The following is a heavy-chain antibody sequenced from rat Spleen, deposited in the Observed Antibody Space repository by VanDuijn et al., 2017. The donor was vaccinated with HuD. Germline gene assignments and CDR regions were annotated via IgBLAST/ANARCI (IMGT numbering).Heavy chain of an antibody. CDR3: ARAPGNGYVMDA. D-gene: IGHD5-1*01. Sequence: QVQLMESGPGLVQPSQTLSLTCTVSGFSLTSYNVHWVRQPTGKGLEWMGVMWRGGSTDNNSALKSRLRISRDTSKNHIFLKMNSLQSEDTATYHCARAPGNGYVMDAWGQGASVTVSS. J-gene: IGHJ4*01. CDR2: MWRGGST. V-gene: IGHV2-45*01. CDR1: GFSLTSYN.